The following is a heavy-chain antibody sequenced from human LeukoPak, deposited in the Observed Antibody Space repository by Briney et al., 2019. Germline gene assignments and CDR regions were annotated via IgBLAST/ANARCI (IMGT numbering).Heavy chain of an antibody. D-gene: IGHD3-10*01. CDR2: IYYSGST. CDR3: AREVWFGYGMDV. V-gene: IGHV4-59*01. Sequence: SETLSLTCTVSGGSISSYYWSWIRQPPGKGLEWIGYIYYSGSTNYNPSLKSRVTISVDTSKNQFSLKLSSVTAADTAVYYCAREVWFGYGMDVWGQGTTVTVSS. J-gene: IGHJ6*02. CDR1: GGSISSYY.